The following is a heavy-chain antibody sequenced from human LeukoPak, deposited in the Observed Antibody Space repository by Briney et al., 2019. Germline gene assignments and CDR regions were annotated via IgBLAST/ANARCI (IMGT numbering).Heavy chain of an antibody. J-gene: IGHJ4*02. Sequence: GGSLRLSCAASGFAFSRSWMTWIRQAPGKGLEFVANIKEDGGRENFASSVKGRFTISRDNAKDSLYLQMNNLRVEDTAVYYCARDGGYSAFGYWGQGALVTVSS. V-gene: IGHV3-7*01. CDR2: IKEDGGRE. CDR1: GFAFSRSW. D-gene: IGHD1-26*01. CDR3: ARDGGYSAFGY.